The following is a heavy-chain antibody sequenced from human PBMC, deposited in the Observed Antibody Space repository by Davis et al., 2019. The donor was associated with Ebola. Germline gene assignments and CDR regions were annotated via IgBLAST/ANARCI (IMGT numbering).Heavy chain of an antibody. J-gene: IGHJ6*02. D-gene: IGHD3-3*01. CDR1: GYTFTSYD. V-gene: IGHV1-8*01. CDR2: MNPNSGNT. Sequence: ASVKVSCKASGYTFTSYDINWVRQATGQGLEWMGWMNPNSGNTGYAQKFQGRVTMTRNTSISTAYMALSSLRSEDTAVYYWARATYDFWSGYLPKNGMDVWGQGTTVTVSS. CDR3: ARATYDFWSGYLPKNGMDV.